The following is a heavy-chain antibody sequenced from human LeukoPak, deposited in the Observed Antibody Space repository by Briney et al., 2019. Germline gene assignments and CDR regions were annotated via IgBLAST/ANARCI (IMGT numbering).Heavy chain of an antibody. CDR3: ATVRGGYCSGGSCRAVNWFDP. V-gene: IGHV1-24*01. J-gene: IGHJ5*02. D-gene: IGHD2-15*01. CDR1: GYTLTELS. Sequence: ASVKVSCKVSGYTLTELSMHWVRQAPGKGLEWMGGFDREDGETIYAQKFQGRVTMTEDTSTDTAYMELSSLRSEDTAVYYCATVRGGYCSGGSCRAVNWFDPWGQGTLVTVSS. CDR2: FDREDGET.